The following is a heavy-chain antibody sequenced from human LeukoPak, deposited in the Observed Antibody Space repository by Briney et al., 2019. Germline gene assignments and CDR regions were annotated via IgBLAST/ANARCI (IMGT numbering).Heavy chain of an antibody. CDR3: ARNRGTMVRGVIKEFDY. CDR2: IYYSGST. CDR1: GGSISSSSYY. J-gene: IGHJ4*02. Sequence: PSETLSLTCTVSGGSISSSSYYWGWIRQPPGKGLEWIGSIYYSGSTYYNPSLKSRLTISVETSKNQFSLKLSSVTAADTAVYYRARNRGTMVRGVIKEFDYWGQGTKVTVSS. V-gene: IGHV4-39*07. D-gene: IGHD3-10*01.